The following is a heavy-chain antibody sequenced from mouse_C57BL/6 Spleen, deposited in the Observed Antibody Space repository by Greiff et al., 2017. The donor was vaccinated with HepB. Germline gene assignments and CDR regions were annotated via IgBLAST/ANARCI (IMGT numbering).Heavy chain of an antibody. V-gene: IGHV2-2*01. CDR3: ARTITTVVATRAMDY. CDR2: IWSGGST. D-gene: IGHD1-1*01. J-gene: IGHJ4*01. CDR1: GFSLTSYG. Sequence: VQLQQSGPGLVQPSQSLSITCTVSGFSLTSYGVHWVRQSPGKGLEWLGVIWSGGSTDYNAAFISRLSISKDNSKSQVFFKMNSLQADDTAIYYCARTITTVVATRAMDYWGQGTSVTVSS.